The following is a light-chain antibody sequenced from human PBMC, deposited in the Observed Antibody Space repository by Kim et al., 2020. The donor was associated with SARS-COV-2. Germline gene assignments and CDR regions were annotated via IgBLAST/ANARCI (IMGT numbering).Light chain of an antibody. J-gene: IGLJ1*01. V-gene: IGLV2-14*01. CDR3: SSYIRGSTNYV. CDR1: SSDVGGYKY. Sequence: SITTACTGTSSDVGGYKYVSWYQQHPGTAPKLVIYEVDNRPSGVSIRFSGSKSGNTASLTISGLQAEDEADYYCSSYIRGSTNYVFGTGTKVTVL. CDR2: EVD.